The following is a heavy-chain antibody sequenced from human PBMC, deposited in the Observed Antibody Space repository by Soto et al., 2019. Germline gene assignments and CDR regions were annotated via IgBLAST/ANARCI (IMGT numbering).Heavy chain of an antibody. D-gene: IGHD2-8*01. CDR2: ISGSGDGT. J-gene: IGHJ6*02. CDR3: TKSRRSVLMVYGFGGMDV. V-gene: IGHV3-23*01. CDR1: GFSVSDYA. Sequence: EIQLLESGGGLAQRGGSLRLSCAASGFSVSDYAISWVRQAPGKGLEWVSSISGSGDGTYYGDSVKGRFTLSRDTSQKTLYLQMNNLRGEDTAVYFCTKSRRSVLMVYGFGGMDVWGRGTTVTVSS.